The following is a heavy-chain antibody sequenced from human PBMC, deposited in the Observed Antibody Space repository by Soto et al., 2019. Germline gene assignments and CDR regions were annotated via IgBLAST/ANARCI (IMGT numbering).Heavy chain of an antibody. D-gene: IGHD2-8*01. Sequence: QVQLVQSGAEVKKPGASVKVSCKASGYTFTTYDISWERQAPGHGLEWMGRISTYNGNTNYPQSLQGRLTLTTDTSTTTAYMELRSQRSDDTAVYYCARDPYHVLMVNAPNLYGMDVWGQGTTVTVSS. V-gene: IGHV1-18*01. CDR2: ISTYNGNT. CDR3: ARDPYHVLMVNAPNLYGMDV. CDR1: GYTFTTYD. J-gene: IGHJ6*02.